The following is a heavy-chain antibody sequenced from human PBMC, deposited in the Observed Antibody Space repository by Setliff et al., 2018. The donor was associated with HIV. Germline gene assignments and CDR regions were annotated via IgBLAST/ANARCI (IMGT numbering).Heavy chain of an antibody. CDR2: IHYSGAA. CDR3: SRLTRTSSTSYKGRFDP. D-gene: IGHD6-13*01. Sequence: SETLSLTCSVSDASVNSNNYYWVWIRQTPGKGLEWIGSIHYSGAAYYNPSLKSRVSISVDTSKNQFSLSLSSVAAADTAVYFCSRLTRTSSTSYKGRFDPLGLGTLVTVSS. J-gene: IGHJ5*02. CDR1: DASVNSNNYY. V-gene: IGHV4-39*01.